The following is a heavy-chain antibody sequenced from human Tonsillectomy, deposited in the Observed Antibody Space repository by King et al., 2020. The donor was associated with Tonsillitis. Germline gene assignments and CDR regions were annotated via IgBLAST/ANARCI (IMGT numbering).Heavy chain of an antibody. CDR1: GFSFSDYY. V-gene: IGHV3-11*01. D-gene: IGHD1-26*01. Sequence: VQLVESGGGLVKPGGSLRLSCAAFGFSFSDYYMSWIRQAPGKGLEWVSYITNSGSSTNYADSVKGQFTISKNNAKNSLFLQMNSLRAEDTAVYYCARDSGSHGGWGQGTLVTVSS. CDR2: ITNSGSST. J-gene: IGHJ4*02. CDR3: ARDSGSHGG.